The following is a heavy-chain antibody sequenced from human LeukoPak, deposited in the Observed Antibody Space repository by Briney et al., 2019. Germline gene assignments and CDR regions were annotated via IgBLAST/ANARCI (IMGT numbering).Heavy chain of an antibody. CDR3: AKDKYSPERSMSEAAYYFDF. V-gene: IGHV3-23*01. CDR1: GFSFSSYA. D-gene: IGHD1-14*01. Sequence: GGSLRLSCAASGFSFSSYAMSWVRQAPGEGLQWVSAIRGGGSSTYYADSVRGRFTISRDNSKNTLYLQMNSLRAEDTAVYHCAKDKYSPERSMSEAAYYFDFWGPGTLVTVSS. CDR2: IRGGGSST. J-gene: IGHJ4*02.